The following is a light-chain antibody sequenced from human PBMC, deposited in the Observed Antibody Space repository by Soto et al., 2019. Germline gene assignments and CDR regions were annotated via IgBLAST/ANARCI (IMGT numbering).Light chain of an antibody. J-gene: IGKJ5*01. V-gene: IGKV2-28*01. Sequence: DFVMTQSPLPLPLPPGAPASNSCRSSQILLHSKGYNYLDWYLQKPGQSPQILIYLGSNRGSGVPDRFSGSGSGTDFTLKISRVEAEDVGVYYCMQALQTPITFGQGTRLEIK. CDR2: LGS. CDR3: MQALQTPIT. CDR1: QILLHSKGYNY.